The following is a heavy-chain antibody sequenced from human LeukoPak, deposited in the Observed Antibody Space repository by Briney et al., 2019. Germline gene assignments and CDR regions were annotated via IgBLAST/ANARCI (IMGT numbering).Heavy chain of an antibody. Sequence: GASVKVSCKASGFTFTSSAMQWVRQARGQRLEWIGWIVVGSGNTNYAQKFQERVTITRDMSTSTAYMELSSLRSEDTAVYYCARQPTFNYYYYYGMDVWGQGTTVTVSS. J-gene: IGHJ6*02. V-gene: IGHV1-58*02. CDR2: IVVGSGNT. D-gene: IGHD1-1*01. CDR1: GFTFTSSA. CDR3: ARQPTFNYYYYYGMDV.